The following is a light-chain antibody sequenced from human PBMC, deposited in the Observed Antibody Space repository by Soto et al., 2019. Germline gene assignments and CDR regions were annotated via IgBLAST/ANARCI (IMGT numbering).Light chain of an antibody. Sequence: DIQMTQSPSSVSASVGDRVTITCRASQGIVNWLAWYQQKPGTAPKLLISAASSLQTGVPSRFSGSGSGTGFTLTISTLQPEDFATYYCQQASSFPLTFGGGTNVEIK. CDR1: QGIVNW. J-gene: IGKJ4*01. V-gene: IGKV1-12*01. CDR2: AAS. CDR3: QQASSFPLT.